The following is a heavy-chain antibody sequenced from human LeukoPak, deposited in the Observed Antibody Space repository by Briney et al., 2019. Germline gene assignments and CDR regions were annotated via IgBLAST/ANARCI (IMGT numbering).Heavy chain of an antibody. D-gene: IGHD4-17*01. CDR2: INHSGST. J-gene: IGHJ4*02. Sequence: SETLSLACAVYGGSFSGYYWSWIRQPPGEGLEWIGEINHSGSTNYNTPLKCRVTISVDTSKNQFSLKRSSVTAAGTAVYYCARLGYGDYAFWGQGTLVTVSS. CDR3: ARLGYGDYAF. CDR1: GGSFSGYY. V-gene: IGHV4-34*01.